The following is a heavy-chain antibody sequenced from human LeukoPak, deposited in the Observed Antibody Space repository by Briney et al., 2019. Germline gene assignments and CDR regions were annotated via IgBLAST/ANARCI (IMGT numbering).Heavy chain of an antibody. V-gene: IGHV3-33*01. Sequence: GGSLRLSCAASGFTFSSYGMHWVRQAPGKGLEWVAVIWYDGSNKYYADSVKGRFTISRDNSKNTLYLQMNSLRAEDTAVYYCASRPRPPDQYSSSSQFDYWGQGTLVTVSS. CDR2: IWYDGSNK. J-gene: IGHJ4*02. CDR3: ASRPRPPDQYSSSSQFDY. D-gene: IGHD6-6*01. CDR1: GFTFSSYG.